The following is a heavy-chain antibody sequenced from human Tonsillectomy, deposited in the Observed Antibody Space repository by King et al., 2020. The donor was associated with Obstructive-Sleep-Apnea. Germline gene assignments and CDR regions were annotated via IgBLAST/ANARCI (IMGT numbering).Heavy chain of an antibody. V-gene: IGHV4-31*03. Sequence: VQLQESGPGLVKPSQTLSLTCTVSGGSISSVGYYWSWIRQHPGKGLEWIGDIYYSGSTDYNPSLKSRVTISVDTSKNQFSLKLSSVTAADTAVYYCARGAMTLGAFDIWGQGTMVTVSS. J-gene: IGHJ3*02. CDR2: IYYSGST. D-gene: IGHD2-2*01. CDR3: ARGAMTLGAFDI. CDR1: GGSISSVGYY.